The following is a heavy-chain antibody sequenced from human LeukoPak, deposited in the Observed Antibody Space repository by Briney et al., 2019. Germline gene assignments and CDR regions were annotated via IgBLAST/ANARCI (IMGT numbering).Heavy chain of an antibody. Sequence: ASVKVSCKASGYTFTSYDINWVRQATGQGLEWMGWMNPNCGNTGYAQKFQGRVTITRNTSISTAYMELSSLRSEDTAVYYCARALQLAGYMDVWGKGTTVTVSS. V-gene: IGHV1-8*03. CDR1: GYTFTSYD. CDR2: MNPNCGNT. J-gene: IGHJ6*03. CDR3: ARALQLAGYMDV. D-gene: IGHD5-18*01.